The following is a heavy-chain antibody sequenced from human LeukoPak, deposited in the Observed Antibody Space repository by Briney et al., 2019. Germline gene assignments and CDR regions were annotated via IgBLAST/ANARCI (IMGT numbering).Heavy chain of an antibody. V-gene: IGHV3-23*01. CDR1: GFTFSSFV. CDR3: ARDPRRVVPAAFFFDY. J-gene: IGHJ4*02. CDR2: ISGSGGDT. D-gene: IGHD2-2*01. Sequence: PGGSLRLSCAASGFTFSSFVMSWFRQAPGKGLEWVSAISGSGGDTYYADSVKGRLTISRDNSKNTLYLQMNSLRAEDTAIYYCARDPRRVVPAAFFFDYWGQGTLVTVSS.